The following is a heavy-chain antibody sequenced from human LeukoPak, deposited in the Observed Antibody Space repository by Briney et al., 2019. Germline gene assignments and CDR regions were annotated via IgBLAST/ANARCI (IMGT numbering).Heavy chain of an antibody. CDR3: ARDLYFGSGTPMQYGMDV. CDR2: IGSSGSPK. J-gene: IGHJ6*02. Sequence: GGSLRLSCTTSGFTFSDYYMSWIRQAPGKGLEWVSYIGSSGSPKNYADSVKGRFTISRDNARNSLYLQINSLRAEDTAVYYCARDLYFGSGTPMQYGMDVWGQGTTVTVSS. D-gene: IGHD3-10*01. V-gene: IGHV3-11*01. CDR1: GFTFSDYY.